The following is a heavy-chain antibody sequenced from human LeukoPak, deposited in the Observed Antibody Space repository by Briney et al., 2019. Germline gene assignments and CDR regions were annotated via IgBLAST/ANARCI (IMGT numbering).Heavy chain of an antibody. CDR1: GFTFSSYW. Sequence: GGSLRLSCAASGFTFSSYWMHWVRQAPGKGLVWVSRINSDGSSTSYADSVKGRFTISRDNAKNTLYLQMNSLRAEDTAVYYCARDLFPYYYDSSGYSFDYWGQGTLVTVSS. J-gene: IGHJ4*02. CDR3: ARDLFPYYYDSSGYSFDY. V-gene: IGHV3-74*01. D-gene: IGHD3-22*01. CDR2: INSDGSST.